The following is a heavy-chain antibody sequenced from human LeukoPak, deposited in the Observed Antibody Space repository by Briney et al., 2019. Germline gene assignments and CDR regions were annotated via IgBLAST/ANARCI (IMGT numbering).Heavy chain of an antibody. Sequence: SVKVSCKASGGTFSSYAISWVRQAPGQGLEWMGGIIPIFGTANYAQKFQGRVTITADESTSAAYMELSSLRSEDTAVYYCARVAVVVVAATPHDAFDIWGQGTMVTVSS. CDR2: IIPIFGTA. D-gene: IGHD2-15*01. V-gene: IGHV1-69*13. J-gene: IGHJ3*02. CDR1: GGTFSSYA. CDR3: ARVAVVVVAATPHDAFDI.